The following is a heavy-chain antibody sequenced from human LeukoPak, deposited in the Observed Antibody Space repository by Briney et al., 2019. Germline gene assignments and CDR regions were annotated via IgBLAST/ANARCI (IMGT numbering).Heavy chain of an antibody. J-gene: IGHJ5*02. CDR1: GFSFNYAW. D-gene: IGHD4-17*01. Sequence: PGGSLRLSCAASGFSFNYAWMNWVRQAPGKGLEWVGRIRSKSDGGTTDYAAPVKGRFSISRDDSQNTLYLQMNSLKNEDTAVYYCTTETTAWGQGTLVTVSS. CDR3: TTETTA. CDR2: IRSKSDGGTT. V-gene: IGHV3-15*01.